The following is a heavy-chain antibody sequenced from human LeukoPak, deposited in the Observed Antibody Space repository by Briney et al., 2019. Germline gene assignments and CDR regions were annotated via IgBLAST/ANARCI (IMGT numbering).Heavy chain of an antibody. CDR2: IDTAYGNT. J-gene: IGHJ5*01. CDR3: ARPGASSPGNWFAS. CDR1: GYTLTNHA. Sequence: ASVKVSCKASGYTLTNHAMHWVRQAPGQGLEWMGWIDTAYGNTKYLQKFQRRVTITRATSARIVYMELSSLRFEDTALYYCARPGASSPGNWFASWGQGSLVTVSS. V-gene: IGHV1-3*04. D-gene: IGHD6-13*01.